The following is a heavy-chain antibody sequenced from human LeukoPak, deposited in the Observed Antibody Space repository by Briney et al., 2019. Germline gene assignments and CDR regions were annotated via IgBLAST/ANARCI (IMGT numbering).Heavy chain of an antibody. Sequence: NPGGSLRLSCAASGFTFSTYRMNWVRQAPGKGLEWVSSISSSSSYIYYADSVNGRFTISRDNAKNSLFLQMNSLRAEDTAVYYCAREVRVTTVLDYWGQGTQVTVFS. J-gene: IGHJ4*02. CDR1: GFTFSTYR. V-gene: IGHV3-21*06. D-gene: IGHD4-17*01. CDR2: ISSSSSYI. CDR3: AREVRVTTVLDY.